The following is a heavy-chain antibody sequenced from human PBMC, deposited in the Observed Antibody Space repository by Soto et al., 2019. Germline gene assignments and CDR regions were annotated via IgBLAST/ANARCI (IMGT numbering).Heavy chain of an antibody. CDR1: GGSISSYY. D-gene: IGHD3-22*01. Sequence: SETLSLTCTVSGGSISSYYWSWIRQPPGKGLEWIGYIYYSGSTNYNPSLKSRVTISVDTSKNQFSLKLSSVTAADTAVYYCARGRDSSGYYYVRESYYYYGMDVWGQGTTVTVSS. J-gene: IGHJ6*02. CDR3: ARGRDSSGYYYVRESYYYYGMDV. V-gene: IGHV4-59*12. CDR2: IYYSGST.